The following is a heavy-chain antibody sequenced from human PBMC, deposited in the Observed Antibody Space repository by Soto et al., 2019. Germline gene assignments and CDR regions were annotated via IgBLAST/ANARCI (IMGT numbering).Heavy chain of an antibody. CDR3: ARRITVTTGGYFDY. CDR1: GLTVSSNF. V-gene: IGHV3-66*01. CDR2: IYSGGST. J-gene: IGHJ4*02. D-gene: IGHD4-17*01. Sequence: EVQLVESGGGLVQPGGSLRLSCAASGLTVSSNFMSWVRQAPGKGPEWVSVIYSGGSTYYADSVKGRFTISRDNSKNTLYLQMNSLRAEDTAVYYCARRITVTTGGYFDYWRQGTLVTVSS.